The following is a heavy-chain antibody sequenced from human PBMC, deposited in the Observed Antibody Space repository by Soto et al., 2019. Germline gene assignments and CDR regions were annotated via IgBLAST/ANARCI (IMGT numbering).Heavy chain of an antibody. Sequence: SLRLSCAASVFTFSSYEMNWVRQAPGKGLEWVSYISSSGSTIYYADSVKGRFTISRDNAKNSLYLQMNSLRAEDTAVYYCANLYYYDSSGPRGAFDIWGQGTMVTVSS. J-gene: IGHJ3*02. CDR3: ANLYYYDSSGPRGAFDI. CDR2: ISSSGSTI. V-gene: IGHV3-48*03. CDR1: VFTFSSYE. D-gene: IGHD3-22*01.